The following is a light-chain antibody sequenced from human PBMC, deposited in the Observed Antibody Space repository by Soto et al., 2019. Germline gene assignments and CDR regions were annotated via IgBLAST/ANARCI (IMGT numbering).Light chain of an antibody. CDR3: QQYNTSSPQRP. J-gene: IGKJ5*01. CDR1: QSIGRW. Sequence: DIRMTQSPYTLSAFVGDRVTITCRSSQSIGRWLAWYQQKPGKAPKLLIYDASSLESGVPSRFSGSGSGTEFTLTISSLQPDDFATYYCQQYNTSSPQRPFGQGTRLEIK. CDR2: DAS. V-gene: IGKV1-5*01.